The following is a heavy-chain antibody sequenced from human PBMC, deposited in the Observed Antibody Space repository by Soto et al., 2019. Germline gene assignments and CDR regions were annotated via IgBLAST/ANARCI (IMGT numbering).Heavy chain of an antibody. Sequence: SGPTLVNPTATLTLTCTVSGFSLSNARMGVSWIRQPPGKALEWLAHIFSNDEKSYRTSLKSRLTISKDTSKSQVVLTMTNMDHVGTAIHSRARVLNSTPHYYAGMDVWGDDTRDTVS. CDR2: IFSNDEK. D-gene: IGHD4-4*01. CDR3: ARVLNSTPHYYAGMDV. CDR1: GFSLSNARMG. J-gene: IGHJ6*02. V-gene: IGHV2-26*01.